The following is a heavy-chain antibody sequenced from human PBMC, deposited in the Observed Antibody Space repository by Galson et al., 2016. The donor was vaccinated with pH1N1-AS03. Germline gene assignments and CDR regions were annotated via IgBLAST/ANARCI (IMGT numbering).Heavy chain of an antibody. Sequence: SLRLSCAASGFTFSSYAMYWVRQAPGKGLEYVSAISGNGVRTYYANSVKGRFTISRDNSKNTLYLQMGSLRAEDMAVYYCARGPVSYSNYWFPPPDYWGQGTLVTVSS. V-gene: IGHV3-64*01. CDR3: ARGPVSYSNYWFPPPDY. CDR1: GFTFSSYA. J-gene: IGHJ4*02. D-gene: IGHD6-13*01. CDR2: ISGNGVRT.